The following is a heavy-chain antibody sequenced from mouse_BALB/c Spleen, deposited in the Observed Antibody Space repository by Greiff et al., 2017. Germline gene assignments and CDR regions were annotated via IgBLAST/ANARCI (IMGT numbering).Heavy chain of an antibody. CDR3: AVGGAVDY. CDR2: INYSGST. J-gene: IGHJ4*01. CDR1: GYSITSDYV. V-gene: IGHV3-2*02. Sequence: DVQLQESGPGLVKPSQSLSLTCTVTGYSITSDYVWSLIQQLPGNLLGWMGIINYSGSTSYNPSLKSRITITRDTSKNQFFLQLNSVTTEDTATYYCAVGGAVDYWGQGTSVTVSS.